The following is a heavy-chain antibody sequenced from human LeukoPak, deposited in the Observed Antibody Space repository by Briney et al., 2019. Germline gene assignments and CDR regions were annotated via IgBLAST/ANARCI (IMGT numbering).Heavy chain of an antibody. D-gene: IGHD3-10*01. Sequence: KAGGSLRLSCSASGLTFSSYGMHWVRQAPGKGLEYVSVISSNGGSTDYADSVKGRFTISRDNSKNTLYLQMSSLRVEDTAVYYCVKRLAGTYYFDYWGQGTLVTVSS. V-gene: IGHV3-64D*06. CDR2: ISSNGGST. CDR1: GLTFSSYG. CDR3: VKRLAGTYYFDY. J-gene: IGHJ4*02.